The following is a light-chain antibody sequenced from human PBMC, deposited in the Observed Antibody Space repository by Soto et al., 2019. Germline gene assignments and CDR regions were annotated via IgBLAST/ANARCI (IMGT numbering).Light chain of an antibody. CDR2: LEGSGSY. V-gene: IGLV4-60*03. J-gene: IGLJ3*02. CDR3: ETWDSNTRV. CDR1: SGHSSYI. Sequence: QSVLTQSSSASASLGSSVRLTCILSSGHSSYIIAWHQQQPGKAPRYLMKLEGSGSYNKGSGVPDRFSGSSSGAARYLTISNLQSEDEADYYCETWDSNTRVFGGGTKLTVL.